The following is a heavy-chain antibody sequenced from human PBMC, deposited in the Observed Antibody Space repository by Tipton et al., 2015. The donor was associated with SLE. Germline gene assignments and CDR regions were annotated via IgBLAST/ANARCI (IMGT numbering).Heavy chain of an antibody. J-gene: IGHJ4*02. CDR2: IYYSGST. CDR1: GASISSYY. D-gene: IGHD3-3*01. CDR3: AREPRSGYHDY. V-gene: IGHV4-59*12. Sequence: TLSLTCTVSGASISSYYWSWIRQPPGKGLEWIGYIYYSGSTIHNPPLKSRVTMSVDTSKNQFSLKLSSVTAADTAVYYCAREPRSGYHDYWGQGTLVIVSS.